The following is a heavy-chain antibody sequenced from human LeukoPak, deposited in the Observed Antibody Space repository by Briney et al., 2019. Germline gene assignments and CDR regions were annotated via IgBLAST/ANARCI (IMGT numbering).Heavy chain of an antibody. Sequence: SETLSLTCAVYGGSFSGYYWSWIRQPPGKGLEWIGYIYYSGSTNYNPSLKSRVTISVDTSKNQFSLKLSSVTAADTAVYYCARGRRGSGWYRYYYYYMDVWGKGTTVTISS. CDR2: IYYSGST. J-gene: IGHJ6*03. D-gene: IGHD6-19*01. CDR1: GGSFSGYY. V-gene: IGHV4-59*01. CDR3: ARGRRGSGWYRYYYYYMDV.